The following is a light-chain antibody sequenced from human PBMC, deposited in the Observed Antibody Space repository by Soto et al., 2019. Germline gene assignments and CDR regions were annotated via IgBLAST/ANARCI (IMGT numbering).Light chain of an antibody. Sequence: EIVMTQSPATLSVSPGDRVTLSCRASQSVANNLAWYQQRPGQGPRLLIYGVSARAAGIPARFSGSGSGTEFTLTISSLQSEDFALYYCQQYNNRPPWTFGQGTKVEIK. V-gene: IGKV3-15*01. CDR3: QQYNNRPPWT. CDR2: GVS. J-gene: IGKJ1*01. CDR1: QSVANN.